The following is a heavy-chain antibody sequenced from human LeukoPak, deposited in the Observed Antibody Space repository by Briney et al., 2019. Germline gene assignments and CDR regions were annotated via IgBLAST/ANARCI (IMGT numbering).Heavy chain of an antibody. D-gene: IGHD6-19*01. Sequence: PGGSLRLSCAASGFTFSSYAMSWVRQAPGKGLEWVSGISWNSGSIGYADSVKGRFTISRDNAKNSLYLQMNSLRAEDTALYYCAKGEGSGWYPFDYWGQGTLVTVSS. CDR1: GFTFSSYA. CDR3: AKGEGSGWYPFDY. J-gene: IGHJ4*02. CDR2: ISWNSGSI. V-gene: IGHV3-9*01.